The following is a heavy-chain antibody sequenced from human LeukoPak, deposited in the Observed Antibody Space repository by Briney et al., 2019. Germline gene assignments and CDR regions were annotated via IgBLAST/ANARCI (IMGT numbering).Heavy chain of an antibody. J-gene: IGHJ3*02. Sequence: ASVKVSCKASGGTFSSYAISWVRQAPGQGLEWMGGIIPIFGTASYAQKFQGRVTITADESTSTAYMELSSLRSEDTAVYYCARGGFQGAFDIWGQGTMVTVSS. V-gene: IGHV1-69*13. CDR1: GGTFSSYA. CDR2: IIPIFGTA. CDR3: ARGGFQGAFDI.